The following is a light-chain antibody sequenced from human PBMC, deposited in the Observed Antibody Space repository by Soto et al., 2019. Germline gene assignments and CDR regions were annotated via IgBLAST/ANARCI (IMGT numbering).Light chain of an antibody. V-gene: IGKV4-1*01. J-gene: IGKJ1*01. CDR2: WAS. CDR1: QSVLYRSTNKNY. Sequence: DIVMTQSPDSLAVSLGERATINCKSSQSVLYRSTNKNYLAWYQQKPGQPPKLLVNWASARESGVPDRFSGSGSGTGFTLTISSLQAEDVAVYYCHQYYSNPRTFGQGTKVEI. CDR3: HQYYSNPRT.